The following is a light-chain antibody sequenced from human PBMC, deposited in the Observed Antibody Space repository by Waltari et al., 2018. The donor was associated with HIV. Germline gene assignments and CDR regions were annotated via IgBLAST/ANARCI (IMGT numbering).Light chain of an antibody. V-gene: IGLV1-47*01. CDR1: SPHIGCNT. J-gene: IGLJ2*01. Sequence: QSVVTQSASASGTPGQSVTSSCSGSSPHIGCNTVFSYQHLPGTAPKLLIYRANQRPSGVPDRISGSRSGTSASLAISGLRSEDEAVYYCVVWDDSLSGVVFGGGTSLTVL. CDR3: VVWDDSLSGVV. CDR2: RAN.